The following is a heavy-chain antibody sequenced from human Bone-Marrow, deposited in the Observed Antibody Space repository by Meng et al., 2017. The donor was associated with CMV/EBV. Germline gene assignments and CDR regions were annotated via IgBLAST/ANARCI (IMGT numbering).Heavy chain of an antibody. CDR2: INPNSGGT. Sequence: ASVKVSCKASGYTFTSYDINWVRQATGQGLEWMGWINPNSGGTNYAQKFQGRVTMTRDTSISTAYMELSRLRSDDTAVYYCARGVGGRNGQVGWLPSHPGYGMDVWGRGTTVTVSS. J-gene: IGHJ6*02. V-gene: IGHV1-2*02. D-gene: IGHD3-3*01. CDR1: GYTFTSYD. CDR3: ARGVGGRNGQVGWLPSHPGYGMDV.